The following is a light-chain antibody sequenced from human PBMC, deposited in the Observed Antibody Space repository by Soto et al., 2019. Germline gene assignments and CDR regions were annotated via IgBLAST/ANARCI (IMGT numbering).Light chain of an antibody. V-gene: IGKV3-11*01. CDR2: DAS. J-gene: IGKJ4*01. Sequence: EVVLTQSPATLSLSPGERATLSCRASQSVGTQLAWYQQRPGQAPRLLIDDASNRATGTPARFSCIGSGTDFTLTISSLEPEDFAVYHCQQRGSWPLTFGGGTKVEIK. CDR3: QQRGSWPLT. CDR1: QSVGTQ.